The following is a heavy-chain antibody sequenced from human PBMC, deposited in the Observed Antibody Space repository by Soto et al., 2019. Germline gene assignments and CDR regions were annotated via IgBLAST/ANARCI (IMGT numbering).Heavy chain of an antibody. Sequence: QTLSLTCAISGDSVSSNTAAWNWIRPSPSRGLEWLGRTYYRSNWRHDYAVSVKSRITVNPDTSKNHFSLQLNSVTPDDTAVYYCARGVAGSGFDLWGQGTLVTVSS. V-gene: IGHV6-1*01. CDR3: ARGVAGSGFDL. D-gene: IGHD6-19*01. J-gene: IGHJ4*02. CDR1: GDSVSSNTAA. CDR2: TYYRSNWRH.